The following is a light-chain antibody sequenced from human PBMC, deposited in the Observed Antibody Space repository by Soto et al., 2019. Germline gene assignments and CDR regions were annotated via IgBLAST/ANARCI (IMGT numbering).Light chain of an antibody. Sequence: QSVLTQPASVSGSPGQSITISCTGTSSDVGGCDHVSWYQQHPGKAPKLIIYDVTVRPSGISRRFSGSKSDNTASLAVSGLQPEDEADYYCRSYTNKDTLLFGGGTKVTVL. V-gene: IGLV2-14*03. CDR2: DVT. J-gene: IGLJ3*02. CDR1: SSDVGGCDH. CDR3: RSYTNKDTLL.